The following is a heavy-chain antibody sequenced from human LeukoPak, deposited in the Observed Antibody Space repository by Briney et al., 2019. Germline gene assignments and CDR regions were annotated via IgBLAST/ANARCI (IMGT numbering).Heavy chain of an antibody. CDR1: GFTFSIYA. CDR2: ISGSGGST. J-gene: IGHJ4*02. Sequence: GGSLRLSCAASGFTFSIYAMSCVRHAPGGGLEWVSAISGSGGSTYYADSVKGRFTISRDNSKNTLYLQMNSLRAEDTAVYYCAKELGVGATRSGYWGQGTLVTVSS. CDR3: AKELGVGATRSGY. V-gene: IGHV3-23*01. D-gene: IGHD1-26*01.